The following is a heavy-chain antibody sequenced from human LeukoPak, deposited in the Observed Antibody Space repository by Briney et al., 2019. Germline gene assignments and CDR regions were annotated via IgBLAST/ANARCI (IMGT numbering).Heavy chain of an antibody. CDR3: AKEGALPLYYYDSSGSRYYFDY. CDR1: GFTFSSYW. Sequence: GGSLRLSCAASGFTFSSYWMSWVRQAPGKGLEWVANIKQDGSEKYYVDSVKGRFTISRDNAKNSLYLQMNSLRAEDTAVYYCAKEGALPLYYYDSSGSRYYFDYWGQGTLVTVSS. J-gene: IGHJ4*02. CDR2: IKQDGSEK. D-gene: IGHD3-22*01. V-gene: IGHV3-7*01.